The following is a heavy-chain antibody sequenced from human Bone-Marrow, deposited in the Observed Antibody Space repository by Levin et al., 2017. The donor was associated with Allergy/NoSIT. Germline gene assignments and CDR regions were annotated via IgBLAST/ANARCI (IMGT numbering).Heavy chain of an antibody. Sequence: GESLKISCAASGFTFSSYAMSWVRQAPGKGLEWVSVISGSGGSTYYADSMKGRFTISRDNSKNTLFLQMISLRAEDTAVYYCAKGLLSYDILTGSEYWGQGTPVTVSS. CDR3: AKGLLSYDILTGSEY. CDR2: ISGSGGST. D-gene: IGHD3-9*01. CDR1: GFTFSSYA. V-gene: IGHV3-23*01. J-gene: IGHJ4*02.